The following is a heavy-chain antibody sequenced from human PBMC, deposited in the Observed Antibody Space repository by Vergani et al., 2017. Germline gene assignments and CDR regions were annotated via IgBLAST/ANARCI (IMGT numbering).Heavy chain of an antibody. Sequence: EVQLLESGGGLVQPGGSLRLSCAASGFTFSSYAMSWVRQAPGKGLEWVSVIYSGGSTYYADSVKGRFTISRHNSKNTLYLQMNSLRAEDTAVYYCASTYCSSTSCPSDHYYYGMDVWGQGTTVTVSS. CDR3: ASTYCSSTSCPSDHYYYGMDV. J-gene: IGHJ6*02. CDR2: IYSGGST. D-gene: IGHD2-2*01. V-gene: IGHV3-23*03. CDR1: GFTFSSYA.